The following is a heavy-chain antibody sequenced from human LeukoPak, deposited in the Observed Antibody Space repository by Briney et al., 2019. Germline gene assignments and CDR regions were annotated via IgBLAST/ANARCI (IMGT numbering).Heavy chain of an antibody. D-gene: IGHD4-17*01. CDR1: GFTFSSYS. CDR3: ARVGLYGDYDFDY. J-gene: IGHJ4*02. V-gene: IGHV3-21*01. CDR2: ISSSSSYI. Sequence: PGGSLRLSCAASGFTFSSYSMNWVRQAPGKGLEWVSSISSSSSYIYYADSVKGRFTISRDNAKNSLYLQMNSLRAEDTAVYYCARVGLYGDYDFDYWGQGTLVTVSS.